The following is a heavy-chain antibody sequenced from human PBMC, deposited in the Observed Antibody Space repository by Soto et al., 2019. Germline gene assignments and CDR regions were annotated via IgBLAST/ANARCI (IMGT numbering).Heavy chain of an antibody. D-gene: IGHD3-9*01. CDR1: GGSISSSSYY. Sequence: PSETLSLTCTVSGGSISSSSYYWGWIRQPPGKGLEWIGSIYYSGSTYYNPSLKSRVTISVDTSKNQFSLKLSSVTAADTAVYYCARHNYDILTDYGMDVWGQGTTVTVSS. CDR3: ARHNYDILTDYGMDV. J-gene: IGHJ6*02. CDR2: IYYSGST. V-gene: IGHV4-39*01.